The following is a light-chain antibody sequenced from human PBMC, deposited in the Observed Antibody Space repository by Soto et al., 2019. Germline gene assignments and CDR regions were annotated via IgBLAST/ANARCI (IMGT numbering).Light chain of an antibody. CDR1: QSLVYSDGNTY. Sequence: DVVMTQSPLSLPVTLGQPASISCRSSQSLVYSDGNTYLNWFQQRPGQSPRRLIYKVSNRDSGVPDRFSGRGSGTDFTLKISRVEAEDVGVYYCMQGTHWPVFTFGPGTKVDIK. J-gene: IGKJ3*01. CDR2: KVS. V-gene: IGKV2-30*01. CDR3: MQGTHWPVFT.